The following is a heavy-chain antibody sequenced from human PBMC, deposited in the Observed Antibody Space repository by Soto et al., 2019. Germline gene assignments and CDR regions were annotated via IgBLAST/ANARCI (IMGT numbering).Heavy chain of an antibody. Sequence: EVQLVESGGGLVQPGGSLRLSFAASGFTFSSYSMNWVRRAPGKGLEWVSYISSSSSTIYYADSVKGRFTISRDNAKNSLYLQMNSLRAEDTAVYYCARHPERIAEIGWFDPWGQGTLVTVSS. V-gene: IGHV3-48*04. J-gene: IGHJ5*02. CDR3: ARHPERIAEIGWFDP. CDR2: ISSSSSTI. D-gene: IGHD6-13*01. CDR1: GFTFSSYS.